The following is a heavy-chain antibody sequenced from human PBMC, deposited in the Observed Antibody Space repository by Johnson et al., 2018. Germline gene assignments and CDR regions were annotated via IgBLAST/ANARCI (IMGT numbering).Heavy chain of an antibody. CDR1: GFTFSSYG. D-gene: IGHD6-19*01. V-gene: IGHV3-30*18. Sequence: QVQLVQSGGGVVQPGRSLRLSCAASGFTFSSYGMHWVRQAPGKGLEWVAVISYDGSNKYYADSVKGRFTISRDNSKNTLYLQMNSLRAEDTALYYCAKLDSSGGGGAFDIWGQGTMVTVSS. CDR3: AKLDSSGGGGAFDI. CDR2: ISYDGSNK. J-gene: IGHJ3*02.